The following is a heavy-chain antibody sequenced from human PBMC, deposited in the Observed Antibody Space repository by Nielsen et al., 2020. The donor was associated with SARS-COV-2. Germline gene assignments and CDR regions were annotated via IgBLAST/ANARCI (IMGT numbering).Heavy chain of an antibody. J-gene: IGHJ4*02. CDR2: IDPSDSYT. V-gene: IGHV5-10-1*01. CDR1: GYSFTSYW. CDR3: ARGLYKWQLRTLDGY. Sequence: GESLKISCKGSGYSFTSYWISWVRQMPGKGLEWMGRIDPSDSYTNYSPSFQGHVTISADKSISTAYLQWSSLKASDTAVYYCARGLYKWQLRTLDGYWGQGTLVTVSS. D-gene: IGHD2-15*01.